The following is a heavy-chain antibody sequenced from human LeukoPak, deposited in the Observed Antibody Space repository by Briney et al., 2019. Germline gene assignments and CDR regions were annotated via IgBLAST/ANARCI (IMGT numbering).Heavy chain of an antibody. CDR2: VYYSGIT. CDR1: GGSISSYY. J-gene: IGHJ4*02. CDR3: ARGFNSNGYHFGS. D-gene: IGHD4-11*01. Sequence: SETLSLTCTVSGGSISSYYWSWIRQPPGKGLEWIGYVYYSGITNHNPSLKSRVTMSVDTSKNRFSLKLSSGTAADTAVYYCARGFNSNGYHFGSWGQGTLVTVSS. V-gene: IGHV4-59*08.